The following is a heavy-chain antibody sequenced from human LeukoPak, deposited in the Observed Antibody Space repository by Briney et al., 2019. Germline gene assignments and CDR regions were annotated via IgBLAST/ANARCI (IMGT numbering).Heavy chain of an antibody. CDR3: ASRPPPAAPGYYYYGMDV. V-gene: IGHV1-46*01. CDR1: GYTFTSYY. Sequence: GASVKVSCKASGYTFTSYYMHWVRQAPGQGLEWMGIINPSGGSTSYAQKFQGRVTMTRDTSTSTVYMELSSLRSEDTAVYYCASRPPPAAPGYYYYGMDVWGQGTTVTVSS. CDR2: INPSGGST. J-gene: IGHJ6*02. D-gene: IGHD2-2*01.